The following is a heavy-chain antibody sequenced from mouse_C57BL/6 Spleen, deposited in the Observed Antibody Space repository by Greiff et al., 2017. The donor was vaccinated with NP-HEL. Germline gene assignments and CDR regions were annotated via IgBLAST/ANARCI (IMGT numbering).Heavy chain of an antibody. J-gene: IGHJ2*01. CDR2: IDPSDSET. Sequence: VQLQQPGAELVRPGSSVKLSCKASGYTFTSYWMHWVKQRPIQGLEWIGNIDPSDSETHYNQKFKDKATLTVDKSSSTAYMQLSSLTSEDSAVYYGARHDGYYSYYFDYWGQGTTLTVSS. CDR3: ARHDGYYSYYFDY. V-gene: IGHV1-52*01. CDR1: GYTFTSYW. D-gene: IGHD2-3*01.